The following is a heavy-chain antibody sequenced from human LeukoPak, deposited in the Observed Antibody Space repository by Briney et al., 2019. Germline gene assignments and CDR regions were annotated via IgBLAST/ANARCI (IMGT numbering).Heavy chain of an antibody. J-gene: IGHJ5*02. CDR1: GFTFSDYY. CDR3: ASFGPHSSPRRWFDP. V-gene: IGHV3-11*04. CDR2: ISSSGSTI. Sequence: GSLRLSCAASGFTFSDYYMSWIRQAPGKGLEWVSYISSSGSTIYYADSVKGRFTISRDNAKNSLYLQMNSLRAEDTAVYYCASFGPHSSPRRWFDPWGQGTLVTVSS. D-gene: IGHD6-13*01.